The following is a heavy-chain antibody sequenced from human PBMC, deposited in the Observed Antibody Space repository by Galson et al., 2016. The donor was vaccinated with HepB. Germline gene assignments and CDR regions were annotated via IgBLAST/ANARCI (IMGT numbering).Heavy chain of an antibody. D-gene: IGHD3-22*01. CDR3: ARGPYDSSGYGSTTTYYYYGLDV. V-gene: IGHV3-21*01. J-gene: IGHJ6*02. CDR1: GFTFNSYN. Sequence: SLRLSCAASGFTFNSYNMNWVRQAPGKGLEWVSSISSSSNYIYYADSVKGRFAIFRDNSKNSLYLQMNSLRAEDTALYYCARGPYDSSGYGSTTTYYYYGLDVWGQGTTVTVSS. CDR2: ISSSSNYI.